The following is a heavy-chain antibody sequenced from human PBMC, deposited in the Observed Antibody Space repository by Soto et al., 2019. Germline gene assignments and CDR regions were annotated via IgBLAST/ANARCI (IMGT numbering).Heavy chain of an antibody. Sequence: ASVKVSCKTSGATFSSYAITWVRQAPGQGLEWMGWISAYNGNTNYAQKLQGRVTMTTDTSTSTAYMELRSLRSDDTAVYYCARGLGASYAFDIWGQGTMVTVSS. CDR3: ARGLGASYAFDI. J-gene: IGHJ3*02. CDR1: GATFSSYA. CDR2: ISAYNGNT. D-gene: IGHD1-26*01. V-gene: IGHV1-18*01.